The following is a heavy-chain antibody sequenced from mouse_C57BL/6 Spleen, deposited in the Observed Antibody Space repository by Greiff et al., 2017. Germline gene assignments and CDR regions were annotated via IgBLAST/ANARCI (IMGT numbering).Heavy chain of an antibody. D-gene: IGHD1-1*01. CDR1: GFTFSDFY. V-gene: IGHV7-1*01. CDR3: ARDAYYCGSPFAY. J-gene: IGHJ3*01. Sequence: EVNLVESGGGLVQSGRSLRLSCATSGFTFSDFYMEWVRQAPGKGLEWIAASRNKANDYTTEYSASVKGRFIVSRDTSQSILYLQMNALRAEDTAIYYCARDAYYCGSPFAYWGQGTLVTVSA. CDR2: SRNKANDYTT.